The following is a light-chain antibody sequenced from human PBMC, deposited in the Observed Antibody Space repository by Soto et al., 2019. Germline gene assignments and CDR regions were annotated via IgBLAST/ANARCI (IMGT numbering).Light chain of an antibody. V-gene: IGLV1-40*01. J-gene: IGLJ1*01. CDR2: GNN. Sequence: QSVLMQPPSVSGATGQRVTISCTGSSSNIGAGYDVHWYQLLPGTAPKLLIYGNNNRPSGVPDRFSGSKSGTSASLAITGLQAEDEADYYCQSYDSSLSGYVFGTGTKVTVL. CDR1: SSNIGAGYD. CDR3: QSYDSSLSGYV.